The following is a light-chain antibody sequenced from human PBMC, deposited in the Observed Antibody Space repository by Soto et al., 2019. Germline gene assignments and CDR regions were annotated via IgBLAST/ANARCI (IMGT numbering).Light chain of an antibody. J-gene: IGLJ3*02. V-gene: IGLV2-14*01. CDR3: SSYTSSSTLL. CDR2: EVT. CDR1: SSDVGGYNY. Sequence: QSVLTQPASVSGSPGQSITISCTGTSSDVGGYNYVSWYQQHPGKGPKLMIYEVTNRPSGVSNRFSGSKSGNTASLTISGLQADDETDYYCSSYTSSSTLLFGGGTKLTVI.